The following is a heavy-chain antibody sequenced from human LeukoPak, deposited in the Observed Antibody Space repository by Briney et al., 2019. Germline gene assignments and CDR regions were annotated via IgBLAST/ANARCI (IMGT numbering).Heavy chain of an antibody. J-gene: IGHJ6*02. D-gene: IGHD2-2*01. V-gene: IGHV3-30*18. CDR2: ISYDGSNK. CDR1: GFTFSSNA. Sequence: QPGGSLRLSCAASGFTFSSNAMHWVRQAPGKGLEWVAVISYDGSNKYYADSVKGRFTISRDNSKNTLYLQMNSLRAEDTAVYYCAKDYVIVVVPAALGGYGMDVWGQGTTVTVSS. CDR3: AKDYVIVVVPAALGGYGMDV.